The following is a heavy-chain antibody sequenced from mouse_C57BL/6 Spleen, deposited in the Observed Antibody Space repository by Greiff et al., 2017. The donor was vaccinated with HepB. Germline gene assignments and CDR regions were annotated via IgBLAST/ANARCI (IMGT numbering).Heavy chain of an antibody. J-gene: IGHJ1*03. V-gene: IGHV1-81*01. D-gene: IGHD1-1*01. Sequence: VQLQQSGAELARPGASVKLSCKASGYTFTSYGISWVKQRTGQGLEWIGEIYPRSGNTYYNEKFKGKATLTADKSSSTAYMELRSLTSEDSAVYFCARSRGSSPDWYFDVWGTGTTVTVSS. CDR3: ARSRGSSPDWYFDV. CDR1: GYTFTSYG. CDR2: IYPRSGNT.